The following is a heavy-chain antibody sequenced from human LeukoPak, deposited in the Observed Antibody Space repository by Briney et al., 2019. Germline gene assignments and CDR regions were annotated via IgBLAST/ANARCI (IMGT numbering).Heavy chain of an antibody. V-gene: IGHV4-59*12. J-gene: IGHJ3*02. CDR2: IYYSGST. CDR1: GGSISSYY. CDR3: ARDRGAYSSGWPDAFDI. D-gene: IGHD6-19*01. Sequence: SETLSLTCTVSGGSISSYYWSWIRQPPGKGLEWIGYIYYSGSTNYNPSLKSRVTISVDTSKNQFSLKLSSVTAADTAVYYCARDRGAYSSGWPDAFDIWGQGTLVTVSS.